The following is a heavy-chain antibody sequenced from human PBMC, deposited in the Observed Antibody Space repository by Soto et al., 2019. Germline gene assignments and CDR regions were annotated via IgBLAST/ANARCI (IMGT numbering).Heavy chain of an antibody. CDR3: ARDRKKVGSDS. J-gene: IGHJ4*02. D-gene: IGHD1-26*01. CDR2: IYYSVST. CDR1: GASVSSNSYY. V-gene: IGHV4-61*01. Sequence: PSETLSLTCTVSGASVSSNSYYWGWIRQPPGKGLEWIGYIYYSVSTNYSPSLKSRVTISADTSKNQFSLKLSSVTAADTAVYYCARDRKKVGSDSWGQGTLVTVSS.